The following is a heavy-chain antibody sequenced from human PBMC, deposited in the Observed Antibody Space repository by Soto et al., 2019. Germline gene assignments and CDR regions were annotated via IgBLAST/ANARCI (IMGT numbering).Heavy chain of an antibody. CDR2: IIPIFGTA. D-gene: IGHD1-26*01. CDR3: ARSMGVVPGVVGY. V-gene: IGHV1-69*13. J-gene: IGHJ4*02. CDR1: GYTFTRYA. Sequence: SVKVSCKASGYTFTRYAISWVRQAPGQGLEWMGGIIPIFGTANYAQKFQGRVTITADESTSTAYMELSSLRSEDTAVYYCARSMGVVPGVVGYWGQGTLVTVSS.